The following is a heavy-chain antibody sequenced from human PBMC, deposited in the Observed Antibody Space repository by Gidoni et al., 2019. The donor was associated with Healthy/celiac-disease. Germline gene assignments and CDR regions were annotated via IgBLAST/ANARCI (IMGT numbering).Heavy chain of an antibody. Sequence: EVQLVESGGGLVQPGGSLKLSCAASGFTLRGSAMHWVRQASGKGLEWVGRIRSKANSYATAYAASVKGRFTISRDDSKNTAYLQMNSLKTEDTAVYYCTRPHYYGSGSSDYWGQGTLVTVSS. V-gene: IGHV3-73*01. J-gene: IGHJ4*02. CDR3: TRPHYYGSGSSDY. D-gene: IGHD3-10*01. CDR2: IRSKANSYAT. CDR1: GFTLRGSA.